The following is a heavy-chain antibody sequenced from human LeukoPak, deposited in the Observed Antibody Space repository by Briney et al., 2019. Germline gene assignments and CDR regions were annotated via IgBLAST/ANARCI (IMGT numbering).Heavy chain of an antibody. CDR2: IYYSGST. J-gene: IGHJ6*03. CDR3: ARHTRTDYYDSSGYYYNYYYYMDV. V-gene: IGHV4-39*01. D-gene: IGHD3-22*01. CDR1: GGSISSSSYY. Sequence: PSETLSLTCTVSGGSISSSSYYWGWIRQPPGKGLEWIGSIYYSGSTYYNPSLKSRGTISGDTSKNQFSLKLSSVTAADTAVYYCARHTRTDYYDSSGYYYNYYYYMDVWGKGTTVTISS.